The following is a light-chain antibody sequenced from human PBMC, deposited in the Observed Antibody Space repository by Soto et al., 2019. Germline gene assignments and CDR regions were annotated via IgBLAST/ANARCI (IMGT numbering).Light chain of an antibody. CDR3: QQYNNWLGT. V-gene: IGKV3D-15*01. J-gene: IGKJ1*01. CDR2: GAS. Sequence: EIVMTQSPATLSVSPGERATLSCRASQSVSSSLAWYQQKPGQAPRLLIYGASTRATGIPARFSGSGSGTEFTLTISSLQSEDFAVYYCQQYNNWLGTFGQGTKVDIK. CDR1: QSVSSS.